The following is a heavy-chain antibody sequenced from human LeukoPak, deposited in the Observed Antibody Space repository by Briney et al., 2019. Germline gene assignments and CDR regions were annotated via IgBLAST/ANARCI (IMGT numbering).Heavy chain of an antibody. CDR2: INPNSGGT. CDR3: VNYYDSSGFDI. CDR1: GYTFTGYY. Sequence: ASVKVSCKASGYTFTGYYMHWVQQAPGQGLEWMGWINPNSGGTNYAQKFQGRVTMTRDTSISTAYMELSRLRSDDTAVYYCVNYYDSSGFDIWGQGTMVTVSS. D-gene: IGHD3-22*01. J-gene: IGHJ3*02. V-gene: IGHV1-2*02.